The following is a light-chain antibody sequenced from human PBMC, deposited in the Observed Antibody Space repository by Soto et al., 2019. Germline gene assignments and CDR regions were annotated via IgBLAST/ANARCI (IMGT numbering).Light chain of an antibody. CDR3: SSYTSSSIYYV. CDR2: EVS. J-gene: IGLJ1*01. V-gene: IGLV2-14*01. Sequence: QSALTQPASASGSPGQSITISCTGTSSDVGGYNYVSWYQQHPGKAPKLMIYEVSNRPSGVSDRFSGSKSGNTASLTISGLQAEDEADYYCSSYTSSSIYYVFGTGTKLTVL. CDR1: SSDVGGYNY.